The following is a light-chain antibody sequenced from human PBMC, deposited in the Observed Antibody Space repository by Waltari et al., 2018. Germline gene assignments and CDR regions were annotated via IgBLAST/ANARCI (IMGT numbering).Light chain of an antibody. CDR3: QQSYTVAFT. Sequence: DIQMTQSPSSLSASVGTGVSITCRASESITNSLHWYQQKPGKAPKLLIHTASSLQSGVPSRFSGRGSGTEFTLTISGLQPGDVATYYCQQSYTVAFTFGPGTKLEI. J-gene: IGKJ2*01. CDR2: TAS. V-gene: IGKV1-39*01. CDR1: ESITNS.